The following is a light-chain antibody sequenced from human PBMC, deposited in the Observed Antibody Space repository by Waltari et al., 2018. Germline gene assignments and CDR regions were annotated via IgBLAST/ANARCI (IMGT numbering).Light chain of an antibody. CDR3: CSYAGSYTWV. CDR2: DDN. Sequence: QSALTQPASVSGSPGQSITISCTGTSSDVGNYNLVSWYQQYPGKAPKVMIYDDNRRHSGVSDRFSGSKSGNTASLTISGVQAEDEADYYCCSYAGSYTWVFGRGTKLTVL. V-gene: IGLV2-23*01. CDR1: SSDVGNYNL. J-gene: IGLJ3*02.